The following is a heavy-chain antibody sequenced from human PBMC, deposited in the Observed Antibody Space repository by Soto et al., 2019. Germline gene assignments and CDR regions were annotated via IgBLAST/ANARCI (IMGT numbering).Heavy chain of an antibody. CDR2: IKSKADGGTT. V-gene: IGHV3-15*07. J-gene: IGHJ4*01. CDR3: TTDSDISMLRVGFDY. Sequence: PVGALTLSCAASGFIISNAWINWVRQAPGKGLEWVGRIKSKADGGTTDFAAPVKGRFAISRDDSKNMMYMEMSSLRTEDTAVYYCTTDSDISMLRVGFDYWGHGTLVTVSS. CDR1: GFIISNAW. D-gene: IGHD2-8*01.